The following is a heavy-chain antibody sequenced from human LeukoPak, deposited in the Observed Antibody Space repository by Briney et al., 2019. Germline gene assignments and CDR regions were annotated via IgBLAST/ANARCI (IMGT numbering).Heavy chain of an antibody. CDR2: FDPEDDER. V-gene: IGHV1-24*01. CDR3: STETAGNY. CDR1: GHTLKDLP. J-gene: IGHJ4*02. Sequence: ASVKVSCKAFGHTLKDLPIHWVRQAPGKGLEWLGGFDPEDDERMYAPKFQGRATVTEDNSIDTAYMELTSLSSDDTGVYYCSTETAGNYWGQGTLVTVSS.